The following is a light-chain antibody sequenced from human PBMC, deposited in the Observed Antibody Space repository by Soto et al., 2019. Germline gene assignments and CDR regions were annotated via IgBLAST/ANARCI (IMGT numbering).Light chain of an antibody. V-gene: IGLV2-23*01. J-gene: IGLJ3*02. CDR2: EDN. CDR1: SGDVGAYNL. CDR3: CSYAGGNAGV. Sequence: QSALTQPASVSGSPGQSITISCSGSSGDVGAYNLVSWYQQHPGKAPRLIIFEDNKRPSGVSYRFSGSKSANTASLTIAGLQAEDEGDYYCCSYAGGNAGVFGGGTKVTVL.